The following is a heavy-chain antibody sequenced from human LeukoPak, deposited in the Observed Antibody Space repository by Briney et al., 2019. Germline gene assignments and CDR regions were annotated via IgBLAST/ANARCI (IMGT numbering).Heavy chain of an antibody. Sequence: ASVKVSCKASGYTFTGYYMHWVRQAPGQGLEWMGRINPNSGGTNYAQKFQGRVTMTRDTSISTAYMGLSRLRSDDTAAYYCARQNGTYYDILTGYHHGYWGQGTLVTVSS. D-gene: IGHD3-9*01. CDR3: ARQNGTYYDILTGYHHGY. V-gene: IGHV1-2*06. J-gene: IGHJ4*02. CDR1: GYTFTGYY. CDR2: INPNSGGT.